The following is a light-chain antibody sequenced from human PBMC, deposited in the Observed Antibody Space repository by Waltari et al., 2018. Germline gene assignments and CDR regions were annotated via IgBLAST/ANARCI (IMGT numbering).Light chain of an antibody. Sequence: QSVLTQPPSVSGAPGQRVTISCTGSRSNIGAGFDVHWYQQFEGAAPKLLIYRNTHRQSLVPYRFSGSKSGTSASLVISGLQAEDEADYYCQSYDSSLTVFGGGTRVTVL. CDR2: RNT. J-gene: IGLJ3*02. V-gene: IGLV1-40*01. CDR3: QSYDSSLTV. CDR1: RSNIGAGFD.